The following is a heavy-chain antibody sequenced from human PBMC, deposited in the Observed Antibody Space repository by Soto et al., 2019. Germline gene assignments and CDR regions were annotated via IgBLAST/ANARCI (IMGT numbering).Heavy chain of an antibody. V-gene: IGHV1-69*13. Sequence: ASVNVSCKASGGTDTNYVISWVRQAPGQGLEWMGGIFPKFGTTYSAQKLQDRLTITADESTSTVYMQLSSLRLDDTAVYYCEAEMTFGKLSVVWGQGTTVTVSS. D-gene: IGHD3-16*02. CDR1: GGTDTNYV. CDR2: IFPKFGTT. J-gene: IGHJ6*02. CDR3: EAEMTFGKLSVV.